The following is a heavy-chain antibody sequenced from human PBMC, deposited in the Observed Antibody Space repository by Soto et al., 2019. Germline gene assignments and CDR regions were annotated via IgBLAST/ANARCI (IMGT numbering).Heavy chain of an antibody. J-gene: IGHJ5*02. CDR3: AGGYNWKSES. D-gene: IGHD1-20*01. Sequence: GGSLRLSCAASGFTFSDYFMNWIRRAPGKGLEWLSYISSGGTTIYYADSVRVRFTISRDNAKNSLYLQMNSMRAEDKAVYYCAGGYNWKSESWGQGTLVTVSS. CDR2: ISSGGTTI. CDR1: GFTFSDYF. V-gene: IGHV3-11*01.